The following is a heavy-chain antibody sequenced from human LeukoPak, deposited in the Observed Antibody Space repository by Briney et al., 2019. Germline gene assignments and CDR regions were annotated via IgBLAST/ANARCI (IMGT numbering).Heavy chain of an antibody. D-gene: IGHD2-21*02. CDR3: ARDRKDCGGDCYIWEDY. CDR2: ISAYNGNT. Sequence: GASVKVSCKASGYTFTSYGISRVRQAPGQGLEWMGWISAYNGNTNYAQKLQGRVTMTTDTSTSTAYMELRSLRSDDTAVYYCARDRKDCGGDCYIWEDYWGQGTLVTVSS. V-gene: IGHV1-18*01. J-gene: IGHJ4*02. CDR1: GYTFTSYG.